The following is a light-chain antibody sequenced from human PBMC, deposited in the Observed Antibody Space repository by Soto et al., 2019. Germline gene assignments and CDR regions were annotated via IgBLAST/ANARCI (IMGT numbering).Light chain of an antibody. J-gene: IGLJ1*01. V-gene: IGLV2-8*01. CDR2: EVS. CDR3: SSYAGSNNQGV. Sequence: QSVLTQPPSASGSPGQSVTISCTGTSSDVGGYNYVSWYQQHPGKAPKLMIYEVSKRPSGVPDRFSGSKSGNTASLTVSGLQAEDEADYYCSSYAGSNNQGVFGNGTKVTVL. CDR1: SSDVGGYNY.